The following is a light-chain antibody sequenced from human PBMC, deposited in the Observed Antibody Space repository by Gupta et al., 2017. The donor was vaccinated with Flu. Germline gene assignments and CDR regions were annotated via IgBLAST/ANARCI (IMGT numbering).Light chain of an antibody. Sequence: IQMTQSPHSLSASVGDRVTITCRASQSISSYLNWYQQKPGKAPKLLIYAASSLQSGVPSRFSGSGSGTDFTLTISSLQPEDFATYYCQQSYSTPYTFGQGTKLEIK. CDR3: QQSYSTPYT. CDR2: AAS. J-gene: IGKJ2*01. V-gene: IGKV1-39*01. CDR1: QSISSY.